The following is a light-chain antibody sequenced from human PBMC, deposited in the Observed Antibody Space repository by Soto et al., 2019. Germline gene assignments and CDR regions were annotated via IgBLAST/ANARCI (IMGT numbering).Light chain of an antibody. Sequence: VMTQSPATLSVSPGERATLSCRASQSVRNNLAWYQQKPGQAPRLLIFGASTRATGTPARFSGSGSGTEFTLTISSLQSEDFAIYYCQQYSEWPPWTFGQGTKVAIK. V-gene: IGKV3-15*01. CDR3: QQYSEWPPWT. J-gene: IGKJ1*01. CDR1: QSVRNN. CDR2: GAS.